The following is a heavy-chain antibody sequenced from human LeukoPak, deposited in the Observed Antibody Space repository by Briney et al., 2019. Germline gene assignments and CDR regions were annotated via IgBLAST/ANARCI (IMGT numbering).Heavy chain of an antibody. Sequence: PGGSLRLSCAASGFTFSNYGMHWVRQAPGKGLEWVASIPYDGSNKYYADSVKGRFTISRDNSKNTLYLQMNSLRAEDTAVYYCAKKTIVGATVDAFDIWGQGTMVTVSS. J-gene: IGHJ3*02. CDR3: AKKTIVGATVDAFDI. V-gene: IGHV3-30*02. CDR1: GFTFSNYG. CDR2: IPYDGSNK. D-gene: IGHD1-26*01.